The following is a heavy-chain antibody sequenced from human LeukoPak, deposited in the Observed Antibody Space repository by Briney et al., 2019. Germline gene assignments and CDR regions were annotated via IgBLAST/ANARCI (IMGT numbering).Heavy chain of an antibody. CDR3: ASLGYCSSTSCYLAYYYMDV. CDR1: GYTFTGYY. J-gene: IGHJ6*03. D-gene: IGHD2-2*01. CDR2: INPNSGGT. V-gene: IGHV1-2*02. Sequence: ASVKVSCKASGYTFTGYYMLWVRQAPGQGLEWMGWINPNSGGTNYAQKFQGRVTMTRDTSISTAYMELSRLRSDGTAVYYCASLGYCSSTSCYLAYYYMDVWGKGTTVTVSS.